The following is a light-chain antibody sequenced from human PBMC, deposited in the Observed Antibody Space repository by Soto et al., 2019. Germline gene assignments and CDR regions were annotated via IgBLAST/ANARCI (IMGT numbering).Light chain of an antibody. J-gene: IGLJ1*01. Sequence: QSVLTQPASVSGSPGQSITISCTGTSSDVGGYKYVSWYQQHPGKAPKLIIYEVSNRPSGVSNRFSGSKSGNTASLTISGLQAEDEADYYCSSYTSSGTQVFGNGTKVNV. CDR3: SSYTSSGTQV. CDR1: SSDVGGYKY. CDR2: EVS. V-gene: IGLV2-14*01.